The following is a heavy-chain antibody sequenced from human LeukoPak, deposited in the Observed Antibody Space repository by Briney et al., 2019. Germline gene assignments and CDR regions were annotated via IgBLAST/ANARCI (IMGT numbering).Heavy chain of an antibody. D-gene: IGHD5-12*01. CDR2: IYSGGSI. J-gene: IGHJ3*02. CDR1: GLTVSRNY. CDR3: ARQRDTVGASRGFDI. Sequence: GGSLRLSCAASGLTVSRNYMSWVRQAPGKGLEWVSIIYSGGSIYYADSVMGRFIISRDTSKNTLYLQMNSLRAEDTAVYYCARQRDTVGASRGFDIWGQGTMVTVSS. V-gene: IGHV3-66*04.